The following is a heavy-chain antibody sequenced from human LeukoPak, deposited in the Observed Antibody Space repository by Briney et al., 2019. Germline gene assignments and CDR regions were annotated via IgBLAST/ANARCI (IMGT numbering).Heavy chain of an antibody. Sequence: PSETLSLTCTVSGGSISSGSYYWGWIRQPPGKGLEWIGTIYYSGSTNYNPSLKSRVTISVDTSKNQFSLKLSSVTAADTAVYYCARCPTPYGDPFDYWGQGTLVTVSS. CDR1: GGSISSGSYY. CDR3: ARCPTPYGDPFDY. CDR2: IYYSGST. J-gene: IGHJ4*02. D-gene: IGHD4-17*01. V-gene: IGHV4-39*07.